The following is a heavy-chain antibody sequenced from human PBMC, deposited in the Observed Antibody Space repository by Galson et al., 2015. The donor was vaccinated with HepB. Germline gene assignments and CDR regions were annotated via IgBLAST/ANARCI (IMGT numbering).Heavy chain of an antibody. J-gene: IGHJ4*02. CDR2: INPNSGGT. Sequence: CKASGYTFTGSYMHWVRQAPGQGLEWMGWINPNSGGTNYAQKFQGRVTMTRDTSISTAYMELSRLRSDDTAVYYCARTEPVAGPTYDYWGQGTLVTVSS. CDR1: GYTFTGSY. D-gene: IGHD6-19*01. V-gene: IGHV1-2*02. CDR3: ARTEPVAGPTYDY.